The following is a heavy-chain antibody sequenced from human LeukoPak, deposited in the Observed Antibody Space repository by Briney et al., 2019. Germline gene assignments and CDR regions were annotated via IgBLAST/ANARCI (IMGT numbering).Heavy chain of an antibody. D-gene: IGHD3-16*01. CDR1: GFTFSSYW. Sequence: PGGSLRLSCAASGFTFSSYWMSWVRQAPGKGLEWVANIRQDGSGKYNVDSVKGRFTISRDNAKNSLYLQMNSLRAEDTAVYYCARGGSAWSDFDYWGQGTLVTVSS. V-gene: IGHV3-7*01. J-gene: IGHJ4*02. CDR2: IRQDGSGK. CDR3: ARGGSAWSDFDY.